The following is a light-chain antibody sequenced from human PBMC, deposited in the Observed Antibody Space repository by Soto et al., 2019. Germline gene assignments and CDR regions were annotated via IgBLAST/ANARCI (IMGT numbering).Light chain of an antibody. CDR1: SSDVGAYNY. Sequence: QSVLTQPASVSGSPGQSITISCTGTSSDVGAYNYVSWYQQHPGKAPRLMIYDVSTRPSGVSGRFSGSKSGNTASLTISGLQAEDDADYYCSSYTITSRVFGTGTKVTVL. CDR2: DVS. J-gene: IGLJ1*01. CDR3: SSYTITSRV. V-gene: IGLV2-14*01.